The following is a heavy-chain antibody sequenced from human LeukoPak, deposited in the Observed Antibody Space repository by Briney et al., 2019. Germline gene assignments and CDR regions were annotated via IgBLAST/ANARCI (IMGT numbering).Heavy chain of an antibody. D-gene: IGHD2-2*01. CDR3: ARVYEAYCDSTRCYISVDYGMDV. CDR1: GYTFTSYG. V-gene: IGHV1-18*04. J-gene: IGHJ6*04. CDR2: ISTYNGNT. Sequence: ASVKVSCKASGYTFTSYGISWVRQAPGQGLEWVGWISTYNGNTNYAQKLQGRVTMTTDTSTSTAYMELRSLGSDDTAVYYCARVYEAYCDSTRCYISVDYGMDVWGKGTTVTVSS.